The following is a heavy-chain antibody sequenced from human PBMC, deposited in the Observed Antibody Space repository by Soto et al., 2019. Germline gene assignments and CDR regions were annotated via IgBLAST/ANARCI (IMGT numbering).Heavy chain of an antibody. CDR2: IKNDPKSYIT. Sequence: PGGSLRLSCAASGFTFGGSGMHWVRQAPGKGLEWVGRIKNDPKSYITDYAESVKGRFTISRDDSKNSLFLQMNSLTTEDTAIYYCADLKWSRSYLPWGQGTLVTVS. J-gene: IGHJ1*01. D-gene: IGHD3-3*01. CDR3: ADLKWSRSYLP. CDR1: GFTFGGSG. V-gene: IGHV3-72*01.